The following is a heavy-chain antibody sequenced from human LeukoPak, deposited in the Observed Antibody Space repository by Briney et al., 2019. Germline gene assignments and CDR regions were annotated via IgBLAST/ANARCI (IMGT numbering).Heavy chain of an antibody. CDR2: ISSSSSYI. J-gene: IGHJ3*02. CDR3: ARDGGGPDAFDI. V-gene: IGHV3-21*01. CDR1: GFTFSSYS. Sequence: PGGSLRLSCAASGFTFSSYSMNWVRQAPGKGLEWVSSISSSSSYIYYADSVKGRFTISRDNAKNSLYLQMNSLRAENTAVYYCARDGGGPDAFDIWGQGTMVTVSS.